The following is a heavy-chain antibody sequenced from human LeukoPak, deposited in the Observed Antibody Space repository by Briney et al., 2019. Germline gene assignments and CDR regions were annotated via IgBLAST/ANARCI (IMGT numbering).Heavy chain of an antibody. CDR1: GFTFNKNW. CDR3: ARGGGGSYPLAPFDY. D-gene: IGHD1-26*01. Sequence: GGSLRLSCVASGFTFNKNWMSWVRQAPGKGLEWVANMKHDGSEIYYVDSVKGRFTISRDNSKNSLYLQMNSLRAGDTAVYYCARGGGGSYPLAPFDYWGQGTLVTVSS. J-gene: IGHJ4*02. CDR2: MKHDGSEI. V-gene: IGHV3-7*01.